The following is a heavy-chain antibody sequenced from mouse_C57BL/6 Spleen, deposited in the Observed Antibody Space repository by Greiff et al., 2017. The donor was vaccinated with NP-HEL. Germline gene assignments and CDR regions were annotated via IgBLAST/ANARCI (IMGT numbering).Heavy chain of an antibody. CDR3: AKNRDTTVGLAMDY. CDR2: IWRGGST. CDR1: GFSLTSYG. Sequence: VQLQESGPGLVQPSQSLSITCTVSGFSLTSYGVHWVRQSPGKGLEWLGVIWRGGSTDYNAAFMSRLSITKDNSTSQVFFKMNSLQADDTAIYYCAKNRDTTVGLAMDYWGQGTSVTVSS. D-gene: IGHD1-1*01. V-gene: IGHV2-5*01. J-gene: IGHJ4*01.